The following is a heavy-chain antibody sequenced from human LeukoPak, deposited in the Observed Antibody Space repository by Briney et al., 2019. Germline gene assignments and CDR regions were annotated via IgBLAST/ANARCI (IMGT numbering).Heavy chain of an antibody. CDR3: ARDPSDSSSWIKGYFQH. D-gene: IGHD6-13*01. Sequence: SVKVSCKASGGTFSSYTIRWVRQAPGQGLEWMGRIIPILGIANYAQKFQGRVTITADKSTSTAYMELSSLRSEDTAVYYCARDPSDSSSWIKGYFQHWGQGTLVTVSS. V-gene: IGHV1-69*04. CDR1: GGTFSSYT. J-gene: IGHJ1*01. CDR2: IIPILGIA.